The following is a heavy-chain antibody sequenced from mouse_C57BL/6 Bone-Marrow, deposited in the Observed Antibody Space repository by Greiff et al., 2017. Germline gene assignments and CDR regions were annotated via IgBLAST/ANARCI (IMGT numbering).Heavy chain of an antibody. Sequence: LVESGPELVKPGASVKISCKASGYAFSSSWMNWVKQRPGKGLEWIGRIFPGDGDTNYNGKFKGKATLTADKSSSTAYMQLSSLTSEDSAVYFCARYGNSYYAMDYWGQGTSVTVSS. CDR1: GYAFSSSW. J-gene: IGHJ4*01. CDR2: IFPGDGDT. V-gene: IGHV1-82*01. D-gene: IGHD2-1*01. CDR3: ARYGNSYYAMDY.